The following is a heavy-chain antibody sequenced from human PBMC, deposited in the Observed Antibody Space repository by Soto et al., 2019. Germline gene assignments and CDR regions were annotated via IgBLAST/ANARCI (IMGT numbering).Heavy chain of an antibody. Sequence: ASVKVSCKASGYTFTSYGISWVRQAPGQGLEWMGWISAYNGNTNYAQKLQGRVTMTTDTSTSTAYMELRSLRSDDTAVYYCARGARLGCTNGVCYLYYYYGMDVWGQGATVTVSS. D-gene: IGHD2-8*01. J-gene: IGHJ6*02. CDR3: ARGARLGCTNGVCYLYYYYGMDV. CDR1: GYTFTSYG. CDR2: ISAYNGNT. V-gene: IGHV1-18*01.